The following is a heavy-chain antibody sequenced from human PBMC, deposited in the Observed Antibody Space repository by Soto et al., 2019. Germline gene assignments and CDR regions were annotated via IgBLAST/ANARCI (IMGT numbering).Heavy chain of an antibody. V-gene: IGHV3-23*01. J-gene: IGHJ6*03. Sequence: GGSLRLSCAASGFTFSNFAMSWVRHAPGKGLEWVSEITGSTGTTYYADSVKGRFIISRDNSKNTVHLQMNSLRAEDTAVYYCAKDTSSSPYYMDVWGKVTTVTVSS. CDR3: AKDTSSSPYYMDV. D-gene: IGHD2-2*01. CDR1: GFTFSNFA. CDR2: ITGSTGTT.